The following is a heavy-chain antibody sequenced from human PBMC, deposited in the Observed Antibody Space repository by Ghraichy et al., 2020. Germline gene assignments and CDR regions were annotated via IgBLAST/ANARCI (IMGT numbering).Heavy chain of an antibody. D-gene: IGHD1-26*01. V-gene: IGHV4-59*01. Sequence: SETLSLTCTVSGGSISSYYWSWIRQPPGKGLEWIGYIYYSGSTNYNPSLKSRVTISVDTSKNQFSLKLSSVTAADTAVYYCARGEWELHYWGQGTLVTVSS. CDR3: ARGEWELHY. J-gene: IGHJ4*02. CDR1: GGSISSYY. CDR2: IYYSGST.